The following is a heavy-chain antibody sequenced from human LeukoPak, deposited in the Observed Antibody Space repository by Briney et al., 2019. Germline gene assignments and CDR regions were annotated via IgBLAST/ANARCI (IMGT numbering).Heavy chain of an antibody. CDR1: GGSISSGSYY. CDR2: IYTSGST. V-gene: IGHV4-61*02. D-gene: IGHD4-11*01. Sequence: SETLSLTCTVSGGSISSGSYYWSWIRQPAGKGLEWIGRIYTSGSTNYNLSLKSRVTISVDTSKNQFSLKLSSVTAADTAVYYCARGWGFYSNYDATNWFDPWGQGTLVTVSS. CDR3: ARGWGFYSNYDATNWFDP. J-gene: IGHJ5*02.